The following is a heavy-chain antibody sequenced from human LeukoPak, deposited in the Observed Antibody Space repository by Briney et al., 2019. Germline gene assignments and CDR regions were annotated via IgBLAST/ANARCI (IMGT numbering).Heavy chain of an antibody. J-gene: IGHJ5*02. CDR2: IIPIFGTA. D-gene: IGHD2-15*01. CDR3: ARTKNSYTDINTAWFDP. V-gene: IGHV1-69*05. CDR1: GGTFSSYA. Sequence: VASVKVSCKASGGTFSSYAISWVRQAPGQGLEWMGRIIPIFGTANYAQKFQGRVMITTDESTSTAYMELSSLRSEDTAVYYCARTKNSYTDINTAWFDPWGQGTLVTVSS.